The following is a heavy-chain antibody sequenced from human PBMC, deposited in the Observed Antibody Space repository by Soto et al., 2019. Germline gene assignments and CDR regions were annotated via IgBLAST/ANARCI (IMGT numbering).Heavy chain of an antibody. V-gene: IGHV3-23*01. J-gene: IGHJ6*02. CDR1: GFTFSSYA. Sequence: EVQLLESGGGLVQPGGSLRLSCAASGFTFSSYAMSWVRQAPGRGLEWVSDISGTGGTTYYADSVKGRFTISRDNSKHMLSLQMNSMRADDTALYYCAKGDYYYGIDVWGQGTTVNVSS. CDR3: AKGDYYYGIDV. CDR2: ISGTGGTT.